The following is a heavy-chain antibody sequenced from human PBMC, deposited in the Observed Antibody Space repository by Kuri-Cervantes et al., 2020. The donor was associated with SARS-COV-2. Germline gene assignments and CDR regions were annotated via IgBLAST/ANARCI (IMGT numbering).Heavy chain of an antibody. V-gene: IGHV3-30-3*01. CDR2: ISYDGSNK. CDR3: ARGVAELRYYGMDV. CDR1: GLTFSSYA. Sequence: LSLTCAASGLTFSSYAMHWVRQAPGKGLEWVAVISYDGSNKYYADSVKGRFTISRDNSKNTLYLQMNSLRAEDTAVYYCARGVAELRYYGMDVWGQGTTVTVSS. D-gene: IGHD1-7*01. J-gene: IGHJ6*02.